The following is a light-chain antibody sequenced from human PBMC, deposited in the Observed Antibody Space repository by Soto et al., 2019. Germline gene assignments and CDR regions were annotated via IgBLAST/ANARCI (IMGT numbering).Light chain of an antibody. CDR3: QQYASSPT. CDR1: ERIYSAY. Sequence: EVVLTQSPGTLSLSRGERATLSCRASERIYSAYLGWYQQKPGQAPRLLIYGTSSRATGIPDRFSGSGSGTDFTLTISRLEPEDFAVYYCQQYASSPTFGEGTRLEIK. J-gene: IGKJ5*01. CDR2: GTS. V-gene: IGKV3-20*01.